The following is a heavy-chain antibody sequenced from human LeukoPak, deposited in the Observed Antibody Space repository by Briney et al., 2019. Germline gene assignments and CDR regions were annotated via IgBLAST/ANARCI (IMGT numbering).Heavy chain of an antibody. Sequence: SETLSLTCTVSGGSISSYYWSWIRQPPGKGLEWIGRIYTSGSTNYNPSLKSRVTMSVDTSKNQFSLKLSSVTAADTAVYYCARGLSSYYYDSSGYYSPHYFDYWGQGTLVTVSS. CDR3: ARGLSSYYYDSSGYYSPHYFDY. V-gene: IGHV4-4*07. J-gene: IGHJ4*02. CDR2: IYTSGST. CDR1: GGSISSYY. D-gene: IGHD3-22*01.